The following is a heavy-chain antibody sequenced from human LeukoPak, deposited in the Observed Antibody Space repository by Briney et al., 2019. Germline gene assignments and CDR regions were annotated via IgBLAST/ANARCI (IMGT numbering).Heavy chain of an antibody. J-gene: IGHJ4*02. D-gene: IGHD3-10*01. Sequence: ASVKVSCKVSGYTLTELSMHWVRQAPGKGLEWMGGFDPEDGETIYAQKFQGRVTMTEDTSTDTAYMELSSLRSEDTAVYYCATRLIWFGENDYWAREPWSPSPQ. CDR1: GYTLTELS. CDR3: ATRLIWFGENDY. V-gene: IGHV1-24*01. CDR2: FDPEDGET.